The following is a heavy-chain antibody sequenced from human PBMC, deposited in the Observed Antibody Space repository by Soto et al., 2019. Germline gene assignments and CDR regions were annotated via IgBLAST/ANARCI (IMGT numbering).Heavy chain of an antibody. CDR3: ARFRVDGDYVP. J-gene: IGHJ5*02. CDR2: INTDGSST. CDR1: GFTFSNYW. D-gene: IGHD4-17*01. V-gene: IGHV3-74*01. Sequence: EVQLVESGGGLVQPGGSLRLSCAVSGFTFSNYWMHWVRQAPGKGLVWVSRINTDGSSTSYADFVKGRFTISRDNARNTLFLQMNSLTAKDTAVYYCARFRVDGDYVPWGHGTLVTVSA.